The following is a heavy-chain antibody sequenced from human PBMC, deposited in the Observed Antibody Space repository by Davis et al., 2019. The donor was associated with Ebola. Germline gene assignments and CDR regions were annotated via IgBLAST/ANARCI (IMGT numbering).Heavy chain of an antibody. J-gene: IGHJ4*02. V-gene: IGHV4-59*08. CDR3: ARGYDSSGYYPGLDY. CDR1: GGSISSYY. Sequence: SETLSLTCTVSGGSISSYYWSWIRQPPGKGLEWIGYIYYSGTTNYNPSLKSRATISVDTSKNQFSLKLSSVTAADTAVYYCARGYDSSGYYPGLDYWGQGTLVTVSS. CDR2: IYYSGTT. D-gene: IGHD3-22*01.